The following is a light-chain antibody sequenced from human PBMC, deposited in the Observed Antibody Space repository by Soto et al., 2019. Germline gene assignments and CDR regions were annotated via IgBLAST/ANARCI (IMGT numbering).Light chain of an antibody. CDR3: SSYTVTNTLVL. Sequence: QSALTQPASVSGSPGQSITISCTGTSSDVGGHDHVSWYQQHPGKAPKLMIYDVTYRPSGVSSRFSGSKSGHTASLTNSGLQAEDEANYYCSSYTVTNTLVLFGAGTKLTVL. J-gene: IGLJ2*01. V-gene: IGLV2-14*03. CDR2: DVT. CDR1: SSDVGGHDH.